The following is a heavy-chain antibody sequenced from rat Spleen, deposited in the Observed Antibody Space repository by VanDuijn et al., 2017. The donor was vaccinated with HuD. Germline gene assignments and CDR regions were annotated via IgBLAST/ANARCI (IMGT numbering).Heavy chain of an antibody. V-gene: IGHV5-46*01. Sequence: EVQLVESGGGLVQPGRSMKLSCAASGFTFSSFPMAWVRQAPTKGLEWVATISTSGGSTYYRDSVKGRFTISRDNAKSTLYLQMNSLRSEDTATYYCTRDYYYDGFDYWGQGVMVTVSS. CDR1: GFTFSSFP. CDR2: ISTSGGST. J-gene: IGHJ2*01. CDR3: TRDYYYDGFDY. D-gene: IGHD1-12*02.